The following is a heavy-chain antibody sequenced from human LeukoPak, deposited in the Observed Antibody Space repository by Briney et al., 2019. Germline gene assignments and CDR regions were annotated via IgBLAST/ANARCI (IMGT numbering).Heavy chain of an antibody. CDR3: ARNGSGSYGY. CDR1: GYSFTTYG. Sequence: GASVKVSCKASGYSFTTYGISWVRQAPGQGHEWMGWISVYNGHTNYAQKLQGRVTMTTDTSTSTAYMELRSLASDDTAVYYCARNGSGSYGYWGQGTLVIVSS. CDR2: ISVYNGHT. D-gene: IGHD3-10*01. V-gene: IGHV1-18*01. J-gene: IGHJ4*02.